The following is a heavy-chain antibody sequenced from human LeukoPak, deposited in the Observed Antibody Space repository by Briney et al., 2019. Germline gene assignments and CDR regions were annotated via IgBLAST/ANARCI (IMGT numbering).Heavy chain of an antibody. J-gene: IGHJ4*02. CDR1: GGSISSRSYY. Sequence: PSETLSLTCTVSGGSISSRSYYWGWIRQPPGKGLERIGSIYYSGSTNYNSSLKSRVTISVDTSKNQFSLKLSSVTAAYTAVYYCARLSGSYFDYWGQRPLVTVSS. V-gene: IGHV4-39*01. CDR2: IYYSGST. CDR3: ARLSGSYFDY. D-gene: IGHD1-26*01.